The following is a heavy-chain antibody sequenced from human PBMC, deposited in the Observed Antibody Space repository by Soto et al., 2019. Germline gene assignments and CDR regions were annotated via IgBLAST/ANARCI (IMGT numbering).Heavy chain of an antibody. J-gene: IGHJ2*01. V-gene: IGHV1-3*01. CDR3: AWYFDF. D-gene: IGHD3-22*01. CDR1: GYTFTSYD. CDR2: INAGNGNT. Sequence: ASVKVSCKASGYTFTSYDMHWVRQAPGQRLEWMGWINAGNGNTKYSQNFQGRVTISRDTSADTATYFCARTPYDSADYKRVAWYFDFWGPGTLVTVSS.